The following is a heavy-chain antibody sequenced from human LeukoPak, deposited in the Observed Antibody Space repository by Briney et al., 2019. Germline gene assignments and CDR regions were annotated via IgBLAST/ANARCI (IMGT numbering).Heavy chain of an antibody. CDR2: INPNSGVA. Sequence: ASVKVSCKASGYTFICYYLHWVRQAPGQGLEWMGWINPNSGVANYAQNFQGRVTMTRERSISTAYMELSRLRSDDTAVYYCARATTTVPNFDYWGQGTLVTVSS. J-gene: IGHJ4*02. D-gene: IGHD4-17*01. CDR1: GYTFICYY. CDR3: ARATTTVPNFDY. V-gene: IGHV1-2*02.